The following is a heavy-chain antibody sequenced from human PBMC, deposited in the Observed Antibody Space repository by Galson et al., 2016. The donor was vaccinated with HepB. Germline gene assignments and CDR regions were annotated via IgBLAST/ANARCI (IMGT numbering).Heavy chain of an antibody. V-gene: IGHV4-39*01. J-gene: IGHJ4*02. D-gene: IGHD1-26*01. Sequence: ETLSLTCTVSGGSISSSHYYCGWIRQPPGKGLEWIGNVYYSGSTYYNPSLKSRVTISVDTSKNQFSLKLTSVTAADTAVYYCATHLGGIVRASDYWGQGTLVTVSS. CDR2: VYYSGST. CDR3: ATHLGGIVRASDY. CDR1: GGSISSSHYY.